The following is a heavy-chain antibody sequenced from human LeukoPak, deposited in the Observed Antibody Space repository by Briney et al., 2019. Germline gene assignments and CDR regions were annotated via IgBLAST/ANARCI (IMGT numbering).Heavy chain of an antibody. V-gene: IGHV3-66*04. D-gene: IGHD3-10*01. CDR3: ARHYGPATTGYYYMDV. CDR1: GFTVSSNY. CDR2: IYSGGST. J-gene: IGHJ6*03. Sequence: GGSLRLSCAASGFTVSSNYMSWVRQAPGKGLEWVSVIYSGGSTYYADSVTGRFTISRDNSKNTLYLQMNSLRAEDTAVYYCARHYGPATTGYYYMDVWGKGTTVTVSS.